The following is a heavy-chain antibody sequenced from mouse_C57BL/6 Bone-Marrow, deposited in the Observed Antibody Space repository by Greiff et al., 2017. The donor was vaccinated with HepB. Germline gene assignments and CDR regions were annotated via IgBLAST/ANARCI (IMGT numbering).Heavy chain of an antibody. J-gene: IGHJ2*01. CDR1: GYTFTSYG. V-gene: IGHV1-81*01. CDR2: IYPRSGNT. D-gene: IGHD1-1*01. Sequence: QVQLQQSGAELARPGASVKLSCKASGYTFTSYGISWVKQRTGQGLEWIGEIYPRSGNTYYNDKFKGKATLTADKSSSTAYMELRSLTSEDSAVYFCANYYGSSYGGWGQGTTLTVSS. CDR3: ANYYGSSYGG.